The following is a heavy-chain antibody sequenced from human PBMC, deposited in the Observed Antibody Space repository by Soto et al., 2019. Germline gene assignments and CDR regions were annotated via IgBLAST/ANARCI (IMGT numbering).Heavy chain of an antibody. CDR3: VRPLPSGRNYGMDV. J-gene: IGHJ6*02. CDR2: IYNDGTT. V-gene: IGHV3-53*01. Sequence: GGSLRLSCPAYGRGVSNNYMSWVRQAPGMGLEWVSVIYNDGTTYYADSVKGRFTLSRDTSKNTLSLQMDSLRAEDTAVYYCVRPLPSGRNYGMDVWGQGTTVTVSS. CDR1: GRGVSNNY. D-gene: IGHD3-10*01.